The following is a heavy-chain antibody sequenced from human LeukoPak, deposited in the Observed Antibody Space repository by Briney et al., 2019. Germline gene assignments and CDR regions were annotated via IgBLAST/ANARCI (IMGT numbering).Heavy chain of an antibody. CDR1: GFTFSDYY. CDR3: ARAQVDTAMPTGS. V-gene: IGHV3-11*01. Sequence: PGGSLRLSCAASGFTFSDYYMSWVRQAPGKGLEGVSYISSSGSTIYYADSVKGRFSISRDNAKNSLYLQMNSLRADDTAVYYCARAQVDTAMPTGSWGQGTLVTVSS. CDR2: ISSSGSTI. J-gene: IGHJ5*02. D-gene: IGHD5-18*01.